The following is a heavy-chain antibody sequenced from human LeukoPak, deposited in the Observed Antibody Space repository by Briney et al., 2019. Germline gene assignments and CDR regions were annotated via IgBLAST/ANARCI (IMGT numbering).Heavy chain of an antibody. CDR1: GFTFSDYY. Sequence: PGGSLRLSRAASGFTFSDYYMSWIRQAPGKGLEWVSYISSSGSTIYYADSVKGRFTISRDNAKNSLYLQMNSLRAEDTAVYYCARDVAAAGEYYDFWSGWNFDYWGQGTLVTVSS. D-gene: IGHD3-3*01. J-gene: IGHJ4*02. CDR3: ARDVAAAGEYYDFWSGWNFDY. V-gene: IGHV3-11*01. CDR2: ISSSGSTI.